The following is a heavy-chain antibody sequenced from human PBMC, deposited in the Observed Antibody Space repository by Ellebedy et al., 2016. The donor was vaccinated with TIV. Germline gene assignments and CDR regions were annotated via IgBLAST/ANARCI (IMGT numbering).Heavy chain of an antibody. D-gene: IGHD1-1*01. CDR1: GFTFNTYW. CDR2: IQEDGSKT. J-gene: IGHJ5*02. CDR3: ARTNEVSSAGHNWFDP. Sequence: PGGSLRLSCVASGFTFNTYWMSWLRQAPGKGLEWLANIQEDGSKTHYVDSVKGRFTVSRDNAKNSLYLQMNSLRVDDTAVYYCARTNEVSSAGHNWFDPWGQGTLVTVSS. V-gene: IGHV3-7*03.